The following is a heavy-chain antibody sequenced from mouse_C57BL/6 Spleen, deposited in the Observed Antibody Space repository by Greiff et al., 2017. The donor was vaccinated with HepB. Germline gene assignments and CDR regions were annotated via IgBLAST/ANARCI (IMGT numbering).Heavy chain of an antibody. V-gene: IGHV1-55*01. Sequence: VQLQQPGAELVKPGASVKMSCKASGYTFTSYWITWVKQRPGQGLEWIGDIYPGSGSTNYNEKLKSKATLTVDTSASTAYMQLSSLTSEDSAVYYCARSQGNFSWFAYWGQGTLVTVSA. CDR2: IYPGSGST. CDR1: GYTFTSYW. CDR3: ARSQGNFSWFAY. D-gene: IGHD2-1*01. J-gene: IGHJ3*01.